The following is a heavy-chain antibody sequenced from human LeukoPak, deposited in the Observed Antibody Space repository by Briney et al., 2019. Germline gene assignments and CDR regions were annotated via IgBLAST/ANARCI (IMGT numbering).Heavy chain of an antibody. Sequence: SETLSLTCTVSGDSITGYYWIWVRQPPGKGLEWIGHIYSSVRTDYNPSLKSRVSISVDTSKNHFSLKLNSVTAADTAVYYCARDSSAKFDYWGQGILVTVSS. CDR2: IYSSVRT. CDR3: ARDSSAKFDY. J-gene: IGHJ4*02. D-gene: IGHD2-2*01. V-gene: IGHV4-59*01. CDR1: GDSITGYY.